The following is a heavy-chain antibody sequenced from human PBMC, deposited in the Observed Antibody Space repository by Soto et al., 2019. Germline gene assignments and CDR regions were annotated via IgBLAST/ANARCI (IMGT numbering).Heavy chain of an antibody. V-gene: IGHV1-8*01. Sequence: QVQLVQSGAEVKKPGASVKVSCQTSGYNFSAYYFNWVRQAAGQGPEWMGWLNPRNGQTGYVQKFRGRVTMTRDTSIATVYLELSRLTSKDTAIYFCARETDTSMVDYWGQGTLVTVSS. CDR1: GYNFSAYY. D-gene: IGHD5-18*01. CDR3: ARETDTSMVDY. CDR2: LNPRNGQT. J-gene: IGHJ4*02.